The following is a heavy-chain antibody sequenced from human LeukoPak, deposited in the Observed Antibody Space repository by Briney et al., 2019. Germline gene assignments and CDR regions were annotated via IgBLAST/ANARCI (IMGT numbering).Heavy chain of an antibody. J-gene: IGHJ4*02. D-gene: IGHD5-12*01. CDR3: AREDIVATYVNY. V-gene: IGHV4-61*02. CDR2: IYTSGST. CDR1: GGSISSGSYY. Sequence: SETLSLTCTVSGGSISSGSYYWSWIRQPAGKGLEWIGRIYTSGSTNYNPSLKSRVTISVDTSKNQFSLKLSSVTAADTAVYYCAREDIVATYVNYWGQGTLVTVSS.